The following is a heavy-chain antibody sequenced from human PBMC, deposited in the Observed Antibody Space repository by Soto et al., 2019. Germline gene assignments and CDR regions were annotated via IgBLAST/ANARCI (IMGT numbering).Heavy chain of an antibody. CDR1: GFTFSSYA. CDR2: ISGSGGST. J-gene: IGHJ3*02. CDR3: AKGAARVLRDIVVVVAAPNDAFDI. Sequence: GGSLRLSCAASGFTFSSYAMSWVRQAPGKGLEWVSAISGSGGSTYYADSVKGRFTISRDNSKNTLYLQMNSLRAEDTAVYYCAKGAARVLRDIVVVVAAPNDAFDIWGQGTMVTVSS. V-gene: IGHV3-23*01. D-gene: IGHD2-15*01.